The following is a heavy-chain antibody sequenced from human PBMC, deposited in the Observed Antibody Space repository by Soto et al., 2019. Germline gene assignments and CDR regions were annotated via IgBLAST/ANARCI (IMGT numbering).Heavy chain of an antibody. CDR1: GFTFSSYA. J-gene: IGHJ4*02. CDR3: AKDSYYDSAFDY. D-gene: IGHD3-16*01. CDR2: ISGSGGST. V-gene: IGHV3-23*01. Sequence: WGSLRLSCAASGFTFSSYAMSWVRQAPGKGLEWVSAISGSGGSTYYADSVKGRFTISRDNSKNTLYLQMNSLRAEDTAVYYCAKDSYYDSAFDYWGQGTLVTVSS.